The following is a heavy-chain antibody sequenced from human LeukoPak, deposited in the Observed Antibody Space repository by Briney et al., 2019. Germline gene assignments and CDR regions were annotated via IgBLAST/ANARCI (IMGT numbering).Heavy chain of an antibody. Sequence: GGSLRLSCAASGFTFSDYYMSWIRQAPGKGLEWVAVIWYDGSNKYYADSVKGRFTISRDNSKNTLYLQMNSLRAEDTAVYYCAKGLLVVSLVDSWGQGILVTVSS. CDR2: IWYDGSNK. J-gene: IGHJ4*02. CDR3: AKGLLVVSLVDS. CDR1: GFTFSDYY. D-gene: IGHD3-22*01. V-gene: IGHV3-33*06.